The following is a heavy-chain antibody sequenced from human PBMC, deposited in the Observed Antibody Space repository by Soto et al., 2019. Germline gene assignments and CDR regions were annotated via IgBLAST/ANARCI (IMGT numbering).Heavy chain of an antibody. Sequence: QVQLVQSGAEVKKPGSSEKVSCRASGGTFSSYAISWVRQAPGQGLEWMGGIIHDFGTANYAQKFQGRVTITADEHTSTDNMELSSLTSEVTAVYYCARERVGDPGGIYYDYVGMDVWGQGTTVTVSS. D-gene: IGHD3-10*01. V-gene: IGHV1-69*01. CDR3: ARERVGDPGGIYYDYVGMDV. J-gene: IGHJ6*02. CDR2: IIHDFGTA. CDR1: GGTFSSYA.